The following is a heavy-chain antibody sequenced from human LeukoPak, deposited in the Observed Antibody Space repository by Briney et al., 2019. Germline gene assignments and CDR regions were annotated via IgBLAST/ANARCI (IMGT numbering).Heavy chain of an antibody. CDR3: ASSYYYDSSLL. Sequence: SETLSLTCTVSGGSISSSSYYWGWIRQPPGKGLEWIGSIYYSGSTYYNPSLKSRVTISVDTSKNQFSLKLSSVTAADTAVYYCASSYYYDSSLLWGQGTLVTVSS. D-gene: IGHD3-22*01. J-gene: IGHJ4*02. CDR2: IYYSGST. CDR1: GGSISSSSYY. V-gene: IGHV4-39*01.